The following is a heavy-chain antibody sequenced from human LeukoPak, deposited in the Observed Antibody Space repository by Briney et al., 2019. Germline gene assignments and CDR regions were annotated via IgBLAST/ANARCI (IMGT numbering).Heavy chain of an antibody. V-gene: IGHV3-23*01. Sequence: GGSLRLSCAASGFTFSNYAMSWVRQAPGKGLEWVSIISGSGGGTYYADSVKGRCTTSRDNSKNTLYLQVNSLRAEDTALYYCAKAYDNHAANSYYFDCWGQGTLVTVSS. D-gene: IGHD3-9*01. CDR3: AKAYDNHAANSYYFDC. CDR1: GFTFSNYA. CDR2: ISGSGGGT. J-gene: IGHJ4*02.